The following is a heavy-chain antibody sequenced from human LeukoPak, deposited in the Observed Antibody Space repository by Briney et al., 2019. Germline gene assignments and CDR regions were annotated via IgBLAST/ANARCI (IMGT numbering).Heavy chain of an antibody. V-gene: IGHV3-21*01. J-gene: IGHJ4*02. D-gene: IGHD4-11*01. CDR3: AKDAQRGFDYSNSLDK. CDR2: ISSDSSYI. Sequence: PGGSLRLSCASSGFTFTYYTMNWVRQAPGQGLEWVSSISSDSSYIFYADSVKGRFTISRDNFQRTVYLQMDSLRAEDTAVYYCAKDAQRGFDYSNSLDKWGQGTLVTVSS. CDR1: GFTFTYYT.